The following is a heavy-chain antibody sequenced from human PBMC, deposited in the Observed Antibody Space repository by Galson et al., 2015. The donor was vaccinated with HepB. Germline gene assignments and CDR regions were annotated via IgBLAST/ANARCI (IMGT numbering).Heavy chain of an antibody. CDR3: ARVVVPAATGGTFYYYYYIDV. CDR2: LSHTGST. V-gene: IGHV4-39*01. Sequence: ETLSLTCSVSGGSISSRNFYWAWVRQPPGKGLEWIGSLSHTGSTYYTPSLESRVTINVDTSKSQVSLKMTSVTAADTAVYYCARVVVPAATGGTFYYYYYIDVWGRGTTVIVS. J-gene: IGHJ6*03. D-gene: IGHD2-2*01. CDR1: GGSISSRNFY.